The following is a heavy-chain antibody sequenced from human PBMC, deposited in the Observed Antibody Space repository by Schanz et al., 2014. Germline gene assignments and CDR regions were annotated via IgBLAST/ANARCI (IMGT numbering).Heavy chain of an antibody. V-gene: IGHV1-24*01. J-gene: IGHJ6*02. CDR1: GSIFSKLL. D-gene: IGHD2-2*01. Sequence: QVQLVQSGAEVKKPGASVKVSCKVSGSIFSKLLMHWVRQGPAKGLEWMGGFHHEDGDTVYAQKFQGRVIMTEDTSTDTAYVELSRLTSEDTGVYYCATETSRTWFYNGVDVWGQGTTDTVSS. CDR2: FHHEDGDT. CDR3: ATETSRTWFYNGVDV.